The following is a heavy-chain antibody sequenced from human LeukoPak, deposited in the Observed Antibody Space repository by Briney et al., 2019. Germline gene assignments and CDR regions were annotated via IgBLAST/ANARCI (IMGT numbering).Heavy chain of an antibody. CDR3: ARDRGYYDSGRYVPLDY. CDR2: ISISSSSI. D-gene: IGHD3-10*01. CDR1: VFTFISYS. Sequence: PGGTLKLSCAASVFTFISYSMNWVRQAPGKGLEWVSSISISSSSIYYADSVKGRFTISRDSAKNSLYLQMNSLRAEDTAMYYVARDRGYYDSGRYVPLDYWRQGTLVTVSS. J-gene: IGHJ4*02. V-gene: IGHV3-21*01.